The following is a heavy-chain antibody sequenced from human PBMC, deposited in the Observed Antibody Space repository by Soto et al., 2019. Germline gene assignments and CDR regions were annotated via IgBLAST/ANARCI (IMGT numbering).Heavy chain of an antibody. CDR2: IIPILGIA. D-gene: IGHD2-15*01. Sequence: SVKVSCKASGGTFSSYTISWVRQAPGQGLEWMGRIIPILGIANYAQKFQGRVTITADKSTSTAYMELSSLRSEDTAVYYCARALGYCSGGSCYSVDYYYGMDVWG. CDR3: ARALGYCSGGSCYSVDYYYGMDV. V-gene: IGHV1-69*02. CDR1: GGTFSSYT. J-gene: IGHJ6*02.